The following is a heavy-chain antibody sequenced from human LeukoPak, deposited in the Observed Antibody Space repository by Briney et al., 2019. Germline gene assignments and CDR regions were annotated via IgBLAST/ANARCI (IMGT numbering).Heavy chain of an antibody. CDR1: GGSISSYY. CDR3: ARSNYGSSYLTLPYYYYGMDV. D-gene: IGHD3-10*01. J-gene: IGHJ6*02. V-gene: IGHV4-4*07. CDR2: IYTSGST. Sequence: SETLSLTCTVSGGSISSYYWSWIRQPAGKGLEWIGRIYTSGSTNYNPSLKSRVTMSVDTSKNQFSLKLSSVTAADTAVYYCARSNYGSSYLTLPYYYYGMDVWGQGTTVTVSS.